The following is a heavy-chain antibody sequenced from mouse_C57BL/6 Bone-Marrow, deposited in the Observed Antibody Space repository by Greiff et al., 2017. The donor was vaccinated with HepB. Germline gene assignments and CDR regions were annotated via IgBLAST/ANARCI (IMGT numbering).Heavy chain of an antibody. CDR1: GFTFSDYY. Sequence: EVKLVESEGGLVQPGSSMKLSCTASGFTFSDYYMAWVRQVPEKGLEWVANINYDGSSTYYLDSLKSRFIISRDNAKNILYLQMSSLKSEDTATYYCARDYYGSSYFYWYFDVWAQGPRSPSPQ. V-gene: IGHV5-16*01. CDR3: ARDYYGSSYFYWYFDV. J-gene: IGHJ1*03. CDR2: INYDGSST. D-gene: IGHD1-1*01.